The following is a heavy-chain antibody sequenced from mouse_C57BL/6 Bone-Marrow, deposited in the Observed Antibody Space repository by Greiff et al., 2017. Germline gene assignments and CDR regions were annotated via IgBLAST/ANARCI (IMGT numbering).Heavy chain of an antibody. V-gene: IGHV1-15*01. Sequence: VQVVESGAELVRPGASVTLSCKASGYTFTDYEMHWVKQTPVHGLEWIGAIDPETGGTAYNQKFKGKAILTADKSSSTAYMELRSLTSEDSAVYYWTRLWFAYWGQGTLVTVSA. CDR3: TRLWFAY. J-gene: IGHJ3*01. CDR2: IDPETGGT. CDR1: GYTFTDYE.